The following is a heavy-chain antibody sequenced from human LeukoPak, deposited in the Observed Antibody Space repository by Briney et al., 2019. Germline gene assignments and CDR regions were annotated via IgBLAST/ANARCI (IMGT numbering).Heavy chain of an antibody. V-gene: IGHV3-9*01. J-gene: IGHJ4*02. Sequence: GRFRRLCCAASGVTFVDYARRWIRQDQGKGLEWVSGISWNSGSIGYADSVKGRFTISRDNAKNSLYLQMNSLRAEDTALYYCAKGSSSWYSPRYDYWGQGTPVTVSS. D-gene: IGHD6-13*01. CDR1: GVTFVDYA. CDR2: ISWNSGSI. CDR3: AKGSSSWYSPRYDY.